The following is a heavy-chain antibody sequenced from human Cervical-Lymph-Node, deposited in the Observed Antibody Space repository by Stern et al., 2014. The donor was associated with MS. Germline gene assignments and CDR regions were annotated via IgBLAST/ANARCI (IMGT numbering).Heavy chain of an antibody. CDR3: ARLEYTTSWYSHYFDY. CDR1: GGSISSGSFY. CDR2: VYYSGST. J-gene: IGHJ4*02. Sequence: QVQLQESGPGLVKPSETLSLSCTVSGGSISSGSFYWGWIRQPPGKGLEWIGTVYYSGSTYYNLSLKSRVTISVDPSKNQFSLNLNSVTAADTAVYYCARLEYTTSWYSHYFDYWGQGTLVTVSS. V-gene: IGHV4-39*01. D-gene: IGHD6-13*01.